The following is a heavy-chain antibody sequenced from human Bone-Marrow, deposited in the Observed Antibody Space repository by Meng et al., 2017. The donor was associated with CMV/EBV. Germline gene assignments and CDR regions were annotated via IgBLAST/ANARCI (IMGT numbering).Heavy chain of an antibody. J-gene: IGHJ6*02. CDR3: ARDANTIFGARYYYGMDG. CDR2: IYSGGST. D-gene: IGHD3-3*01. CDR1: GFTVSSNY. V-gene: IGHV3-53*01. Sequence: GGSLRLSCAASGFTVSSNYMSWVRQAPGKGLEWVSVIYSGGSTYYADSVKGRFTISRDNSKNTLYLQMNSLRAEDTAVYYCARDANTIFGARYYYGMDGWGQGTTVTVSS.